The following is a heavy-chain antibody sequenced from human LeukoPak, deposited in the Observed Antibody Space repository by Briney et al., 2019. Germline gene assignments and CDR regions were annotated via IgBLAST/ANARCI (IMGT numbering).Heavy chain of an antibody. Sequence: EASVKVSCKASGYTFTSYYMHWVRQAPGQGLEWMGIINPSGGSTSYAQKFQGRVTMTRDTSTSTVYMELSSLRSEDTAVYYCASSGTADDYGDYVDYYGVDVWGQGTTVTVSS. CDR3: ASSGTADDYGDYVDYYGVDV. D-gene: IGHD4-17*01. V-gene: IGHV1-46*01. CDR2: INPSGGST. J-gene: IGHJ6*02. CDR1: GYTFTSYY.